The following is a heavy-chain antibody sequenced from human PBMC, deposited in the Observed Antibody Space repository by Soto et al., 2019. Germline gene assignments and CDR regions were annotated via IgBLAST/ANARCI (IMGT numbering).Heavy chain of an antibody. CDR1: GYRFSRYG. Sequence: QVQLVQSGGEVKEPGASVKVSCKASGYRFSRYGINWVRQAPGQGLEWMGWVSTYDGNTQHAQKFQGRITMTTDTSTNTVYLELRSLTSDDTAVYYCARDEEDANLMIVVLPGDYWGQGTLVSVSS. D-gene: IGHD2-21*01. CDR2: VSTYDGNT. V-gene: IGHV1-18*01. J-gene: IGHJ4*02. CDR3: ARDEEDANLMIVVLPGDY.